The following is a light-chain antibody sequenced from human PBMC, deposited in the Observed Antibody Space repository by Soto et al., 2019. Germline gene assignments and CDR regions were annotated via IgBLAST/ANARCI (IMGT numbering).Light chain of an antibody. Sequence: DIQMTQSRSSLSASVGDRVTITCRASQSIRNYLNWYQQKPGKAPKVLIYTASSLQSGAPSRFSGSGSGTDFTLSIGRLQPEDFATYYCQQTYSSPPGAFGQGTKVDIK. V-gene: IGKV1-39*01. CDR2: TAS. CDR1: QSIRNY. CDR3: QQTYSSPPGA. J-gene: IGKJ1*01.